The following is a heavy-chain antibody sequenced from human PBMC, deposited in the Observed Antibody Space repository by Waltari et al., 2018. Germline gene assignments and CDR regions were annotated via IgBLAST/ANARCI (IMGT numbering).Heavy chain of an antibody. Sequence: QVQLQESGPGLVKPSETLSLTCAVSGYSISSGYYWGWIRQPPGKGLEWIGSIYHSGSTYYNPSLKSRVTISVDTSKNQFSLKLSSVTAADTAVYYCARDRSGYYLENAFDIWGQGTMVTVSS. CDR1: GYSISSGYY. V-gene: IGHV4-38-2*02. D-gene: IGHD3-22*01. CDR2: IYHSGST. J-gene: IGHJ3*02. CDR3: ARDRSGYYLENAFDI.